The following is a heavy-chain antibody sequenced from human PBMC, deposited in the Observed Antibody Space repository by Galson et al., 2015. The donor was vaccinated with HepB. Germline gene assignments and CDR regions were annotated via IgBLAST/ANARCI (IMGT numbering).Heavy chain of an antibody. V-gene: IGHV1-18*01. J-gene: IGHJ3*02. CDR1: GYTFTSYG. CDR3: ARPRLLVRTGLGPADTLGDDAFDI. Sequence: SVKVSCKASGYTFTSYGISWVRQAPGQGLEWMGWISAYNGNTNYAQKLQGRVTMTTDTSTSTAYMELRSLRSDDTAVYYCARPRLLVRTGLGPADTLGDDAFDIWGQGTMVTVSS. D-gene: IGHD6-13*01. CDR2: ISAYNGNT.